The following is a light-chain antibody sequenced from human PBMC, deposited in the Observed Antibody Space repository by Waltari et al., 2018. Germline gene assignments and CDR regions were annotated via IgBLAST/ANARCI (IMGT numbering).Light chain of an antibody. Sequence: SSELTQDPAVSVALGQTVRITCQGDSLRTYYVSWFHQKPGQAPTLVIYGKNNRPPGIPDRFSSTSSGSTASLTIIGAQAEDEAEYYCHSRDSSGDVVIGGGTKLTVV. CDR1: SLRTYY. CDR3: HSRDSSGDVV. CDR2: GKN. J-gene: IGLJ2*01. V-gene: IGLV3-19*01.